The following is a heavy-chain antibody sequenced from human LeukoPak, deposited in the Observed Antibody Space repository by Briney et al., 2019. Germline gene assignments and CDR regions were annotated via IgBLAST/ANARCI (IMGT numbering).Heavy chain of an antibody. D-gene: IGHD6-13*01. J-gene: IGHJ4*02. CDR2: VNHSGRT. Sequence: SETLSLTCAVYGGSFSGYFWSWIRQPPGKGLEWIGEVNHSGRTDYNPSLKSRVTISVDTSKNQFSLKVNSVTAADTAVYYCARGRWHPSVRVDHWGQGSLVTVSS. CDR3: ARGRWHPSVRVDH. V-gene: IGHV4-34*01. CDR1: GGSFSGYF.